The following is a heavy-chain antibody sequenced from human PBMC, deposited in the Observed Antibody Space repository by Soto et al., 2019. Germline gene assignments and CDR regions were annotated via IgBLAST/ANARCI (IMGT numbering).Heavy chain of an antibody. V-gene: IGHV1-3*01. CDR1: GYRFTSYA. Sequence: ASVKVSCKASGYRFTSYAMHWVRQAPGQRLEWMGWINAGNGNTKYSQKFQGRVTITRDTSASTASLKLSSVTAADTAVYYCARQPRILTGYSGHFDYWGQGTLVTVSS. D-gene: IGHD3-9*01. J-gene: IGHJ4*02. CDR2: INAGNGNT. CDR3: ARQPRILTGYSGHFDY.